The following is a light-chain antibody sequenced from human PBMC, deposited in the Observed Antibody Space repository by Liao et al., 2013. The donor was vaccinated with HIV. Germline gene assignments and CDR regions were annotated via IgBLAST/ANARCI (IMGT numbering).Light chain of an antibody. CDR1: RLGDKF. J-gene: IGLJ1*01. Sequence: SFDLTQPPSMAVSAGQTATITCSGQRLGDKFTCWFQQRPGQSPVMIIYEDSKRPSGIPERFSASNSGDTATLTISGTQPADEAEYFCQAWDSRTSYGFGTGTKVTVL. V-gene: IGLV3-1*01. CDR3: QAWDSRTSYG. CDR2: EDS.